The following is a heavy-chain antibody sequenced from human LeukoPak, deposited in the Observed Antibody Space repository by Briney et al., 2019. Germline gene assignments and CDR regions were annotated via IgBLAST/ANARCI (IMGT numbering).Heavy chain of an antibody. CDR1: GFTFSTYS. CDR2: ISGSGGST. CDR3: AKARYYYDSSGLDAFDI. Sequence: GGSLRLSCAASGFTFSTYSMNWVRQAPGKGLEWVSAISGSGGSTYYADSVKGRFTISRDNSKNTLYLQMNSLRAEDTAVYYCAKARYYYDSSGLDAFDIWGQGTMVTVSS. D-gene: IGHD3-22*01. V-gene: IGHV3-23*01. J-gene: IGHJ3*02.